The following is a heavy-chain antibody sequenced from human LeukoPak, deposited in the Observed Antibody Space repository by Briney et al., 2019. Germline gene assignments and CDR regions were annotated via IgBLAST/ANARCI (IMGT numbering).Heavy chain of an antibody. CDR2: IRAYNGDT. J-gene: IGHJ4*02. CDR1: GYTFTSYG. D-gene: IGHD6-13*01. Sequence: GASVKVSCKASGYTFTSYGISWVRKAPGQGLERMGWIRAYNGDTTYAQKLQGRVTMTTDTSTSTAFMELRSLITDDTAVDYCCRANGYSSSWYADYWGQGTLVTVSS. V-gene: IGHV1-18*01. CDR3: CRANGYSSSWYADY.